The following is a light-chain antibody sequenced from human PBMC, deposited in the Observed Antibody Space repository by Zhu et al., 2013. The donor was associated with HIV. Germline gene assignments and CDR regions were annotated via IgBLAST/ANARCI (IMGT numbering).Light chain of an antibody. V-gene: IGKV4-1*01. J-gene: IGKJ3*01. Sequence: DIVMTQSPDSLAVSLGERASINCRSSQSLLYSSTDKNYLAWYQQKPGQPPKLLIFWASTRESGVPDRFTGSGSGTDFTLTISSLQAEDVAVYYCHQYHTFPFSFGPGTKVDIK. CDR1: QSLLYSSTDKNY. CDR2: WAS. CDR3: HQYHTFPFS.